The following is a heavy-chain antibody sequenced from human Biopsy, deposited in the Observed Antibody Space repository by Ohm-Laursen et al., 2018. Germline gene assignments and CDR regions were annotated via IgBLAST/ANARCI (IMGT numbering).Heavy chain of an antibody. CDR2: ISHTGYT. CDR1: GRSFTGHY. J-gene: IGHJ1*01. Sequence: GTLSLTCAVSGRSFTGHYWTWIRQPPGKGLVWIGHISHTGYTSYKSSLKSRVTISLDTSRTHFSLRLTSLAAADTAVYYCARGSNEYGGLYFPHWGQGTLVTVSS. CDR3: ARGSNEYGGLYFPH. D-gene: IGHD4-23*01. V-gene: IGHV4-59*11.